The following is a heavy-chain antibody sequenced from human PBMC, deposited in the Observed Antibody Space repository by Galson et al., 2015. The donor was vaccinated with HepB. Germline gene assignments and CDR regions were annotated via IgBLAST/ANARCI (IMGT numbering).Heavy chain of an antibody. V-gene: IGHV3-33*08. CDR1: GFTFSSYG. CDR3: ASDIVVVPAAGAFDY. Sequence: SLRLSCAASGFTFSSYGMHWVRQAPGKGLEWVAVIWYDGSNKYYADSVEGRFTISRDNSKNTLYLQMNSLRAEDTAVYYCASDIVVVPAAGAFDYWGQGTLVTVSS. D-gene: IGHD2-2*01. CDR2: IWYDGSNK. J-gene: IGHJ4*02.